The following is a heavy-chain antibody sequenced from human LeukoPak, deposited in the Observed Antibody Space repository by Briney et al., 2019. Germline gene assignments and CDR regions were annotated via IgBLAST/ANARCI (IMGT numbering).Heavy chain of an antibody. CDR2: INPNSGGT. Sequence: ASVKVSCKASGYTFTGYYMHWVRQAPGQGLEWIGWINPNSGGTNYAQKFQGRVTMTRDTSISTAYMELSRLRSDDTAVYYCARDWGIAVAPFDYWGQGTLVTVSS. J-gene: IGHJ4*02. CDR1: GYTFTGYY. CDR3: ARDWGIAVAPFDY. D-gene: IGHD6-19*01. V-gene: IGHV1-2*02.